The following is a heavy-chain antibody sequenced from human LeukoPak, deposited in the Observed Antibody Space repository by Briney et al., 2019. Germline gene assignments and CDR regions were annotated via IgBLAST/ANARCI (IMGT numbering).Heavy chain of an antibody. D-gene: IGHD2-2*01. CDR2: IYYSGST. Sequence: SETLSLTCTVSGGSISSSSYYWGWIRQPPGKGLEWIGSIYYSGSTYYNPSLKSRVTISVDTSKNQFSLKLSSVTAADTAVYYCASLSYCSSTSCYGWYDYWGQGTLVTVSS. CDR1: GGSISSSSYY. V-gene: IGHV4-39*07. J-gene: IGHJ4*02. CDR3: ASLSYCSSTSCYGWYDY.